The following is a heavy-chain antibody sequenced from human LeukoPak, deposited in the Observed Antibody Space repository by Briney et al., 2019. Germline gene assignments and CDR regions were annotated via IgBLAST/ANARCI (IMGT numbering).Heavy chain of an antibody. CDR3: ARDRRDGYNFNFDY. J-gene: IGHJ4*02. V-gene: IGHV4-59*12. CDR2: IYYSGST. D-gene: IGHD5-24*01. CDR1: GGPISRYY. Sequence: SETLSLTCIVSGGPISRYYWSWIRQPPGKGLEWIGYIYYSGSTNYNPSLKSRVTISVDASKNQFSLKLSSVTAADTAVYYCARDRRDGYNFNFDYWGQGTLVTVSS.